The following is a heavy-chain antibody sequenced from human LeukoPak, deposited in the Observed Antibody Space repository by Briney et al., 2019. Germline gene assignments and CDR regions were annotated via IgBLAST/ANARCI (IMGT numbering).Heavy chain of an antibody. Sequence: ASVKVSCKASGYTFTSYGISWVRQAPGQGLEWMGWISAYNGNTNYAQKLQGRVTMTTDTSTSTAYMELRSLRSDDTAVYYCARGLGIMWYYYYGMDVWGQGTTVTVSS. CDR3: ARGLGIMWYYYYGMDV. V-gene: IGHV1-18*01. CDR2: ISAYNGNT. J-gene: IGHJ6*02. D-gene: IGHD1-14*01. CDR1: GYTFTSYG.